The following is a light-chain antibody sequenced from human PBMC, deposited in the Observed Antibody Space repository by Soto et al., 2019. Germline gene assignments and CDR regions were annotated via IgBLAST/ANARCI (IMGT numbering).Light chain of an antibody. J-gene: IGKJ1*01. CDR1: QSINNY. V-gene: IGKV1-5*03. CDR2: KAS. CDR3: QQYGNLWT. Sequence: DIQLTQSPSTLSASVGDRVTISCRASQSINNYLAWYQQKPGKAPKLLIYKASTLESGVPSTFSGSGSGTEFSLTISSLQPDDFATYYCQQYGNLWTFGQGTKVEIK.